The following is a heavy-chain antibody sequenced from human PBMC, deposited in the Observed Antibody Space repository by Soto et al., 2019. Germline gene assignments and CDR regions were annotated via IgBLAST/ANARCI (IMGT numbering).Heavy chain of an antibody. Sequence: SETLSLTCTVSGGSISSYYWSWIRQPAGKGLEWIGRIYTSGSTNYNPSLKSRVTMSVDTSKNQFSLKLSPVTAADTAVYYCARDRGSSGWSQFDTWGQGTLVTVSS. CDR3: ARDRGSSGWSQFDT. CDR1: GGSISSYY. J-gene: IGHJ5*02. CDR2: IYTSGST. D-gene: IGHD6-19*01. V-gene: IGHV4-4*07.